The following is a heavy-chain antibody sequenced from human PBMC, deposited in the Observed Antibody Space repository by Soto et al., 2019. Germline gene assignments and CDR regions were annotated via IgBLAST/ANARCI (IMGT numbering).Heavy chain of an antibody. CDR1: GFTFSSYW. J-gene: IGHJ4*02. Sequence: GGSLRLSCAASGFTFSSYWMSWVRQAPGKGLEWVANIKQDGSEKYYVDSVKGRFTISRDNAKNSLYLQMNSLRAEDTAVYYCAREGTTFITIFGVVTRSQHGYFDYWGQGTLVTVSS. CDR3: AREGTTFITIFGVVTRSQHGYFDY. V-gene: IGHV3-7*01. CDR2: IKQDGSEK. D-gene: IGHD3-3*01.